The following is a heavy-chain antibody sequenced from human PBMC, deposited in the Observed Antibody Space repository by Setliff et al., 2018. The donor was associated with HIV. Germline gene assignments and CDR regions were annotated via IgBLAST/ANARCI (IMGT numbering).Heavy chain of an antibody. Sequence: PSETLSLTCTVSGGSIRGYYWSWIRQPPGKGLEWIGYIYYSGSTNYNPSLKSRVTISVDTSKNQFSLKLSSVTAADTAVYYCARAGGGGRWLHLSYWYFDLWGRGTLVTAPQ. D-gene: IGHD3-16*01. CDR1: GGSIRGYY. V-gene: IGHV4-59*01. CDR3: ARAGGGGRWLHLSYWYFDL. CDR2: IYYSGST. J-gene: IGHJ2*01.